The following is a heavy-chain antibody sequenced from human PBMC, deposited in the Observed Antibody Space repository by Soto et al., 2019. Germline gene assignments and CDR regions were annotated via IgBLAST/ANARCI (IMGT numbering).Heavy chain of an antibody. CDR2: ITGSGGTT. Sequence: EVQLLESGGDLVQPGGSLRLSCAASGFTFSTYTMSWVRQAPGKGLEWVSGITGSGGTTYYADSVKGRFTISRDNSKNPLYLQMSSLRAEDTAVYYCANLLAARPSIDYWGQGTLVTVSS. CDR3: ANLLAARPSIDY. V-gene: IGHV3-23*01. J-gene: IGHJ4*02. D-gene: IGHD6-6*01. CDR1: GFTFSTYT.